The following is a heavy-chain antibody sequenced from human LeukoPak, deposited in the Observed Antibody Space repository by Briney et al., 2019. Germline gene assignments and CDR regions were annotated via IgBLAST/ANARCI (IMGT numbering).Heavy chain of an antibody. V-gene: IGHV3-74*01. J-gene: IGHJ6*03. D-gene: IGHD3-22*01. CDR3: AREGYYYDSSGYSYYYYYMDV. CDR2: INSDGSST. CDR1: GFTFSSYA. Sequence: PGGSLRLSCAASGFTFSSYAMHWVRQAPGKGLVWVSRINSDGSSTSYADSVKGRFTISRDNAKNSLYLQMNSLRAEDTAVYYCAREGYYYDSSGYSYYYYYMDVWGKGTTVTVSS.